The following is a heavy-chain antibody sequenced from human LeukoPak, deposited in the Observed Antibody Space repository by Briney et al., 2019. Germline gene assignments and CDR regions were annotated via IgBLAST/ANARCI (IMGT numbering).Heavy chain of an antibody. CDR3: ARGLEWLTRRHTWFDP. V-gene: IGHV1-18*04. J-gene: IGHJ5*02. CDR2: ISAYNGNT. Sequence: ASVKVSRKASGYTFTGYYMHWVRQAPGQGLEWMGWISAYNGNTNYAQKFQGRVTMTTDTSTRTAYMELRSLRSDDTAVYYCARGLEWLTRRHTWFDPWGQGTLVTVSS. CDR1: GYTFTGYY. D-gene: IGHD3-3*01.